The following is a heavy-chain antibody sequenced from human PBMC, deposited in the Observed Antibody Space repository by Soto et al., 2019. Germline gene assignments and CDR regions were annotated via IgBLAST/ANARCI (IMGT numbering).Heavy chain of an antibody. CDR1: GGSFSGYY. V-gene: IGHV4-34*01. J-gene: IGHJ5*02. CDR3: AGLIAQYDILTGYYGWFDP. D-gene: IGHD3-9*01. Sequence: PSETLSLTCAVYGGSFSGYYWSWIRQPPGKGLEWIGEINHSGSTNYNPSLKSRVTISVDTSKNQFSLKLSSVTAADTAVYYCAGLIAQYDILTGYYGWFDPWGQGTLVTVSS. CDR2: INHSGST.